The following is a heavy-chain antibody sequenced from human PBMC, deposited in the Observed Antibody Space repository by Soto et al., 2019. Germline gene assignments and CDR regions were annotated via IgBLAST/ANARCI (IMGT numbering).Heavy chain of an antibody. V-gene: IGHV3-7*02. D-gene: IGHD3-10*01. CDR2: IKQDGSEK. J-gene: IGHJ4*02. Sequence: GGSLRFSCAASGFTFSSYWMSWVRQAPGKGLEWVANIKQDGSEKYYVDSVKGRFTISRDNAKNTLYLQMNSSVTAADTAVYYCARHLYGSGSYYRATRYFDYWGQGTLVTVSS. CDR1: GFTFSSYW. CDR3: ARHLYGSGSYYRATRYFDY.